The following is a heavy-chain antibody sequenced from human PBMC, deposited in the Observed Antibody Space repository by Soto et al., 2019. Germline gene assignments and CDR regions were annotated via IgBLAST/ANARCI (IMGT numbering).Heavy chain of an antibody. Sequence: PGGSLRLSCAASGFTFSIYGMHWVRQAPGKGLEWVAVIWYDGSNKYYADSVKGRFTISRDNSKNTLYLQMNSLRAEDTAVYYCARDRDYDILTGYYSFYYYYGMDVWGQGTTVTVSS. V-gene: IGHV3-33*01. J-gene: IGHJ6*02. CDR1: GFTFSIYG. CDR2: IWYDGSNK. D-gene: IGHD3-9*01. CDR3: ARDRDYDILTGYYSFYYYYGMDV.